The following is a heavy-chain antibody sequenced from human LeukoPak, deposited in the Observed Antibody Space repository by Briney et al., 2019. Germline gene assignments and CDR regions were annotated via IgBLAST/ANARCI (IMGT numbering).Heavy chain of an antibody. J-gene: IGHJ4*02. D-gene: IGHD3-22*01. V-gene: IGHV1-46*01. Sequence: ASVKVSCKASGGTFSSYAISWVRQAPGQGLEWMGIINPSGGSTSYAQKFQGRVTMTRDMSTSTVYMELSSLRSEDTAVYYCARAPYYYDSSGFGDYWGQGTLVTVSS. CDR3: ARAPYYYDSSGFGDY. CDR2: INPSGGST. CDR1: GGTFSSYA.